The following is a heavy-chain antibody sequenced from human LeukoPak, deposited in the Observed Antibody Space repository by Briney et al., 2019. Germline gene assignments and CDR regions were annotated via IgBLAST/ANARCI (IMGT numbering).Heavy chain of an antibody. Sequence: PGRSLRLSCAASGFTFDDYAMHWVRQAPGKGLEWVSGISWNSGSIGYADSVKGRFTISRDNAKNSLYLQMNSLRAEDTALYYCARDAYTASDYWGQGTLVTVSS. CDR3: ARDAYTASDY. D-gene: IGHD5-18*01. V-gene: IGHV3-9*01. CDR1: GFTFDDYA. CDR2: ISWNSGSI. J-gene: IGHJ4*02.